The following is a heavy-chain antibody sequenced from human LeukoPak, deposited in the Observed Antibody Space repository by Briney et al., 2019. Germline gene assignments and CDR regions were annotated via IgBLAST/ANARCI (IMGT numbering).Heavy chain of an antibody. J-gene: IGHJ4*02. D-gene: IGHD3-22*01. CDR1: GFTFSSYA. Sequence: QPGGSLRLSCAASGFTFSSYAMHWVRQAPVKGLEWVAVISYDGSNKYYADSVKGRFTISRDNSKNTLYLQMNSLRAEDTAVYYCARDSLHYYDSGGYYFVGGEHDYWGQGTLVTVSS. CDR3: ARDSLHYYDSGGYYFVGGEHDY. V-gene: IGHV3-30-3*01. CDR2: ISYDGSNK.